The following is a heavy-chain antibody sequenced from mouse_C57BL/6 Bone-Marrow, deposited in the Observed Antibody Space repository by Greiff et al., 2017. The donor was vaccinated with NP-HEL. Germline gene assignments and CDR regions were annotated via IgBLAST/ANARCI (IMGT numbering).Heavy chain of an antibody. J-gene: IGHJ4*01. CDR1: GYTFTDYE. V-gene: IGHV1-15*01. Sequence: QVQLKQSGAELVRPGASVTLSCKASGYTFTDYEMHWVKQTPVHGLEWIGAIDPETGGTAYNQKFKGKAILTADKSSSTAYMELRSLTSEDSAVYYCTRGTVVAMDYWGQGTSVTVSS. D-gene: IGHD1-1*01. CDR3: TRGTVVAMDY. CDR2: IDPETGGT.